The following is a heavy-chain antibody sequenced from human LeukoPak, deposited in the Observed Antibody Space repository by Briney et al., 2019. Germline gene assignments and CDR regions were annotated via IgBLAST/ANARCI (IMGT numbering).Heavy chain of an antibody. Sequence: GGSLRLSCATSGFTLRNYWMSWLRQAPGKGLVWVARIKNDGSMTSYAESVKGRFTISRDNARNTLYLQMNSLRVDDTAVYYCAKSDWFDPWGRGILVTVSS. V-gene: IGHV3-74*01. J-gene: IGHJ5*02. CDR2: IKNDGSMT. CDR3: AKSDWFDP. CDR1: GFTLRNYW.